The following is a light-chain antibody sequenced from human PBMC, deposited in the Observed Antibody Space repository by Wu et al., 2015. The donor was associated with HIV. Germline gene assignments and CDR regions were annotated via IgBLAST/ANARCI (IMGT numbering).Light chain of an antibody. V-gene: IGKV3-11*01. Sequence: EIVLTQSPATLSFSPGERATLSCRASRSVSGTVAWYQQKPGQAPRLLIYDASNRATGIPARFSGGGSVTDFTLTISSLEPEDFAVYFCQQHYKWPLTFGQGTRLEIK. CDR1: RSVSGT. J-gene: IGKJ5*01. CDR2: DAS. CDR3: QQHYKWPLT.